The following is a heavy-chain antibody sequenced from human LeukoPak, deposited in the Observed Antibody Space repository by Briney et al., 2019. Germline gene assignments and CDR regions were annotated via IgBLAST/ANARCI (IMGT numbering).Heavy chain of an antibody. CDR2: IYPGDSDT. Sequence: GASLKTSCKGSGSRFTSYWIGWVRPLPGKGLEWMGIIYPGDSDTRYSPSFQGQVTISADKSIRTAYLQWSSLKASDTAMYYCARHKGREPSNEFDYWGQGTLVTVSS. D-gene: IGHD1-14*01. J-gene: IGHJ4*02. CDR3: ARHKGREPSNEFDY. CDR1: GSRFTSYW. V-gene: IGHV5-51*01.